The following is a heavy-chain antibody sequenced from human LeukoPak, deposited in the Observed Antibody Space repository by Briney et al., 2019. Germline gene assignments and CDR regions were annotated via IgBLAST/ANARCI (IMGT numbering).Heavy chain of an antibody. CDR1: GFSFNNFG. CDR2: VSNDGTDT. J-gene: IGHJ4*02. Sequence: PGGSLRLSCSASGFSFNNFGMHWVRQAPGKGLEWVAVVSNDGTDTHYADSVKGRFTISRDNSKNTLYLQMNSLRAEDTAVYYCARDLDDWGQGTLVTVSS. CDR3: ARDLDD. V-gene: IGHV3-30*03.